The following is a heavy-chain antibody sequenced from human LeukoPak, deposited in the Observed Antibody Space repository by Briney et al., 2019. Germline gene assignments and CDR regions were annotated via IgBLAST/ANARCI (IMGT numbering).Heavy chain of an antibody. Sequence: ASVKVSCKASGYTFTKYYIHWVRQAPGQGLEWMGRVSPYNGNTYYSQRFQDRVTITKDTSTGTAYMDLRNLRTDDTAMYYCARNGRVRRVVKDLFEYWGQGTLVAVSS. J-gene: IGHJ4*02. CDR1: GYTFTKYY. V-gene: IGHV1-18*04. CDR2: VSPYNGNT. D-gene: IGHD3-10*01. CDR3: ARNGRVRRVVKDLFEY.